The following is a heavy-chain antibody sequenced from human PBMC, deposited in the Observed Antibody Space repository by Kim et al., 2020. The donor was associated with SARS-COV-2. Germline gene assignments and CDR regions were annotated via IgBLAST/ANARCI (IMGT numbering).Heavy chain of an antibody. CDR2: ISYDGRNK. J-gene: IGHJ4*02. CDR1: GFTFSSYG. Sequence: GGSLRLSCAASGFTFSSYGMHWVRQAPGKGLEWVAGISYDGRNKYYADSVKGRFTISRDNSKNTLYLQMSSLRTEDTAVYYCAKSSIRWEFTDYGGQGTLVTVSS. D-gene: IGHD1-26*01. CDR3: AKSSIRWEFTDY. V-gene: IGHV3-30*18.